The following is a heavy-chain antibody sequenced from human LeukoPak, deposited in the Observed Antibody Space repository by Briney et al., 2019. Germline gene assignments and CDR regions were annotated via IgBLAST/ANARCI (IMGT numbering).Heavy chain of an antibody. CDR3: AREASGSLYYYYYYGMDV. D-gene: IGHD1-26*01. CDR1: GFTFSSYG. CDR2: IWYDGSNK. V-gene: IGHV3-33*01. J-gene: IGHJ6*02. Sequence: GRSLRLSCAASGFTFSSYGMHWVRQAPGKGLEWVAVIWYDGSNKYYADSVKGRFTISRDNSKNTLYPQMNSLRAEDTAVYYCAREASGSLYYYYYYGMDVWGQGTTVTVSS.